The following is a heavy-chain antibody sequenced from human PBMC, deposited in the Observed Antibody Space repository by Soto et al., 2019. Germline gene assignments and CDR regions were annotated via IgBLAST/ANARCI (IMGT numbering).Heavy chain of an antibody. CDR2: IIPIFGTA. J-gene: IGHJ2*01. D-gene: IGHD1-26*01. CDR1: GGTFSSYA. Sequence: QVQLVQSGAEVKKPGSSVKVSCKASGGTFSSYAISWVRQAPGQGLEWMGEIIPIFGTANYAQKFQCRVTITADESTSTAYMELSSLRSEDTAVYYCARAGIGVGATRGWYFDLWGRGTLVTVSS. CDR3: ARAGIGVGATRGWYFDL. V-gene: IGHV1-69*01.